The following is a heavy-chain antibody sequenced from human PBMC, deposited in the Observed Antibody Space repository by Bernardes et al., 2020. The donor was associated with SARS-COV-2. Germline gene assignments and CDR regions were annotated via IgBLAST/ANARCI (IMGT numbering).Heavy chain of an antibody. CDR2: INHSGST. V-gene: IGHV4-34*01. J-gene: IGHJ4*02. CDR3: ARGLRFTVTPFDY. D-gene: IGHD4-17*01. Sequence: SETLSLTCAVYGGSFSGYYWSWIRQPPGKGLEWIGEINHSGSTNYNPSLKSRVTISVDTSKNQFSLKLSSVTAADTAVYYCARGLRFTVTPFDYWGQGTLVTVSS. CDR1: GGSFSGYY.